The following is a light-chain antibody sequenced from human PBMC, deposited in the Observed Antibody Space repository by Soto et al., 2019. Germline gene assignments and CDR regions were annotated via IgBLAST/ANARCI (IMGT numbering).Light chain of an antibody. CDR1: QGISNS. Sequence: DFRMTQSPSSLSVSVGDRVTITCRASQGISNSLAWYQQKPGKVPKLLIYAASTLQSGVPSRFSGSGSGTDFTLTISSLQPEDIATYYCQKYNSAPWTLGQGTKVEAK. CDR2: AAS. V-gene: IGKV1-27*01. J-gene: IGKJ1*01. CDR3: QKYNSAPWT.